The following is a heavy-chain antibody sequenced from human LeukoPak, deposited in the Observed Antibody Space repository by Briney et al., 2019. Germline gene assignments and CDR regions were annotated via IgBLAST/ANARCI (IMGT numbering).Heavy chain of an antibody. CDR1: GYTFTGYY. CDR3: ARGVRARALYGSGTD. J-gene: IGHJ4*02. Sequence: ASVKVSCKASGYTFTGYYIHWVRQAPGQGLEWMGWINPNSGDTNYAQKFQGRVTMTRNTSISTAYMELSSLRSEDTAVYYCARGVRARALYGSGTDWGQGTLVTVSS. CDR2: INPNSGDT. V-gene: IGHV1-8*02. D-gene: IGHD3-10*01.